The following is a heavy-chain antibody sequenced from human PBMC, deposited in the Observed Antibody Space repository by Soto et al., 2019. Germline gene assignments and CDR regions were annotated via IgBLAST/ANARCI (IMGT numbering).Heavy chain of an antibody. CDR1: GYTFTGYY. CDR2: INPNSGGT. CDR3: ARARGCSGGSCYHDHYYGMDV. V-gene: IGHV1-2*04. Sequence: ASVKVSCKASGYTFTGYYMHWVRQAPGQGLEWMGWINPNSGGTNYAQKFQGWVTMTRDTSISTAYMELSRLRSDDTAVYYCARARGCSGGSCYHDHYYGMDVWGQGTTVTVSS. J-gene: IGHJ6*02. D-gene: IGHD2-15*01.